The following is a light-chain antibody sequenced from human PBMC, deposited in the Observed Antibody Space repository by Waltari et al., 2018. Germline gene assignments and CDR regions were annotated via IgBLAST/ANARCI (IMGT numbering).Light chain of an antibody. J-gene: IGKJ3*01. CDR1: QSLTITY. CDR2: GAS. CDR3: QQYRSSFT. Sequence: EIVLTQSPGTLSLSPGERATLSCRASQSLTITYLAWYQQKPGQPPRLLVYGASNRATGIPDRFSHSGSGTDFTLTISRLEPEDFAVYYCQQYRSSFTFGPGTKVDIK. V-gene: IGKV3-20*01.